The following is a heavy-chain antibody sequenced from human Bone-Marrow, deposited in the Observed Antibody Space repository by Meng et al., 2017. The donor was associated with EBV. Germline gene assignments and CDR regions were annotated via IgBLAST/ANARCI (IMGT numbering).Heavy chain of an antibody. CDR1: HYTFTDYH. D-gene: IGHD1-1*01. CDR2: ISTFNGGT. Sequence: QVQLLQSGGELKKPGXSVKGSCKTSHYTFTDYHINWVRQAPGQGLEWMGCISTFNGGTKFAEKFRGRLSMTTDTSTATAYMELRSLRSDDTAVYFCARDGPGYGYFDFWGQGSLVTVSS. J-gene: IGHJ4*02. CDR3: ARDGPGYGYFDF. V-gene: IGHV1-18*01.